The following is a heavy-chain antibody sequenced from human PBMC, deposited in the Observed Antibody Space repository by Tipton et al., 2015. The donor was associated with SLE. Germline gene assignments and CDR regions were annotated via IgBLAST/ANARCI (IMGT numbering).Heavy chain of an antibody. CDR2: IYYSGST. J-gene: IGHJ4*02. V-gene: IGHV4-39*07. D-gene: IGHD2-2*01. CDR3: ARDGDRYCSSTSCYPVWYFDY. Sequence: TLSLTCTVSGGSISSSSYYWGWIRQPPGKGLEWIGRIYYSGSTYYNPSLKSRVTISVDTSKNQFSLKLSSVTAADTAVYYCARDGDRYCSSTSCYPVWYFDYWGQGTLVTVSS. CDR1: GGSISSSSYY.